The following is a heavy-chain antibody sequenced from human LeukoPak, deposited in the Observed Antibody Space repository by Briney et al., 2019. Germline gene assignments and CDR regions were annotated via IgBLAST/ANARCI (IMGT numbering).Heavy chain of an antibody. CDR1: GYTFTGYY. Sequence: GASVKVSCRASGYTFTGYYMHWVRQAPGQGLEWMGWINPNSGGTNYAQKFQGRVTMTRDTSISTAYMELSRLRSDDTAVYYCARRVVVVVPAADNWFDPWGHGTLVTVSS. CDR2: INPNSGGT. D-gene: IGHD2-2*01. V-gene: IGHV1-2*02. J-gene: IGHJ5*02. CDR3: ARRVVVVVPAADNWFDP.